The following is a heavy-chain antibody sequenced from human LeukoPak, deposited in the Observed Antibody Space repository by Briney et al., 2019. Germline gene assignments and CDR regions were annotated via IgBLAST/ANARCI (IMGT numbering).Heavy chain of an antibody. J-gene: IGHJ6*02. CDR1: GFILSSYA. Sequence: GGSLRLSCAGSGFILSSYAMHWVRQAPGKGLEWVAVISYDGSKKHYADSVKGRFTISRDNSKNTFYLQMNSLRDEDTAVYYCARVHNKYGSGSYLSYGMDVWGQGTTVTVSS. V-gene: IGHV3-30-3*01. CDR3: ARVHNKYGSGSYLSYGMDV. CDR2: ISYDGSKK. D-gene: IGHD3-10*01.